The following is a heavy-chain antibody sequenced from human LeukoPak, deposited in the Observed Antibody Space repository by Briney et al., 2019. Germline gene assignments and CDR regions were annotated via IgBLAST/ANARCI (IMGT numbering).Heavy chain of an antibody. CDR2: INPNTGGA. D-gene: IGHD2-8*02. Sequence: GASVKVSCKASGYTFTGPYIHWLRQAPGQGREGMGWINPNTGGARYAQKFQGRVTMTRDTSMTTAYMEVSRLTSDDTAIYYCARVEYCAVCVCHSYDLWGQGTLVTVSS. V-gene: IGHV1-2*02. CDR1: GYTFTGPY. CDR3: ARVEYCAVCVCHSYDL. J-gene: IGHJ5*02.